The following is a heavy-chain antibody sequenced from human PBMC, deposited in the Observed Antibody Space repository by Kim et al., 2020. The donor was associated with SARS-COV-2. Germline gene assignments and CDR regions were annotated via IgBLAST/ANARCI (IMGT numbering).Heavy chain of an antibody. D-gene: IGHD2-15*01. J-gene: IGHJ4*02. V-gene: IGHV1-2*02. CDR3: ARVGGGSSVPDY. Sequence: NYAQKFQGRVTMTRDTSISTAYMELSRLRSDDTAVYYCARVGGGSSVPDYWGQGTLVTVSS.